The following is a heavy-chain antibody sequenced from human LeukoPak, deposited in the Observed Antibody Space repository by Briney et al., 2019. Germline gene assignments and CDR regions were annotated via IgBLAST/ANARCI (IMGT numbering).Heavy chain of an antibody. J-gene: IGHJ1*01. V-gene: IGHV1-46*01. Sequence: ASVKVSCKASGYTFTSYGISWVRQAPGQGLEWMGIINPSGGSTSYAQKFQGRVTMTGDMSTSTVYMELSSLRSEDTAVYYCAREDSGSYYGHFQHWGQGTLVTVSS. CDR2: INPSGGST. D-gene: IGHD1-26*01. CDR1: GYTFTSYG. CDR3: AREDSGSYYGHFQH.